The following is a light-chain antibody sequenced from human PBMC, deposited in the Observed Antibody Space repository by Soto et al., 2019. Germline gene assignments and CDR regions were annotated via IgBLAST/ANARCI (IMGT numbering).Light chain of an antibody. CDR3: NSYRTVSTYV. Sequence: QSVLTQPASVSGSPGQSITIACTGTSSDIGGYNFVSWYQQHPGKAPKLLIYDVGNRPSGVSNRLYGSKSGNTASLTISGIQAEDEANYYCNSYRTVSTYVFGTGTKVTVL. V-gene: IGLV2-14*01. CDR1: SSDIGGYNF. J-gene: IGLJ1*01. CDR2: DVG.